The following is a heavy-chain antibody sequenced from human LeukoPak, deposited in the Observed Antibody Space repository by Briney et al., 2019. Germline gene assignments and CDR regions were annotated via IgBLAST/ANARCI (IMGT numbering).Heavy chain of an antibody. CDR1: GFTFSSYG. Sequence: PGGSLRLSCAASGFTFSSYGMHWVRQAPGKGLEWVAFIRYDGSNKYYADSVKGRFTISRDNSKNTLYLQMNSLRAEDTAIYYCAKAALGGLTIFGVIIPYYYYMDVWGKGTTVTVSS. CDR3: AKAALGGLTIFGVIIPYYYYMDV. V-gene: IGHV3-30*02. D-gene: IGHD3-3*01. CDR2: IRYDGSNK. J-gene: IGHJ6*03.